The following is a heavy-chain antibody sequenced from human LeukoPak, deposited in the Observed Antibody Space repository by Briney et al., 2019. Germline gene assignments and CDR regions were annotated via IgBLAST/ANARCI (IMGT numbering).Heavy chain of an antibody. CDR3: ARRGYSDGYFDS. Sequence: GESLKISCKGSGYSLTTYWIAWVRQMPGKGLEWMGIIYPGDSDTRYNPSFQGQVTISADKSISTAYLQWNSLKASDTAIYHCARRGYSDGYFDSWGQGTLVTVSS. CDR2: IYPGDSDT. J-gene: IGHJ4*02. D-gene: IGHD5-18*01. V-gene: IGHV5-51*01. CDR1: GYSLTTYW.